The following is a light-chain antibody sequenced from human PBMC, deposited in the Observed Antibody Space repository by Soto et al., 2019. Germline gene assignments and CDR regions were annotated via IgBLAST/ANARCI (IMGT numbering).Light chain of an antibody. V-gene: IGKV2-30*01. CDR1: RRPVYIDGITY. CDR3: MQGAHWPWT. Sequence: VVMTQSTLSLPVTLGQPASISCKSSRRPVYIDGITYLNWFQQRPGQSPRRLIYQVSNRDSGVPDRFSGSGSGTDFTPKISRVEAEDVGFYYCMQGAHWPWTFGQGTKVDI. J-gene: IGKJ1*01. CDR2: QVS.